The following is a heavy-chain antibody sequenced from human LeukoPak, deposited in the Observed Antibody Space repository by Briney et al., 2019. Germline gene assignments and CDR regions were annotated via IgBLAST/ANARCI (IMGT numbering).Heavy chain of an antibody. Sequence: GGSLRLSCAASGFTFSNYWMHWIRQVPGKGLVWVSHIKGDGSTTNYADSVKGRFTISRDNSKNTLYLQMNSLRAEDTAVYYCAKDRAWGLDYWGQGTLVTVSS. J-gene: IGHJ4*02. CDR2: IKGDGSTT. CDR3: AKDRAWGLDY. CDR1: GFTFSNYW. D-gene: IGHD7-27*01. V-gene: IGHV3-74*01.